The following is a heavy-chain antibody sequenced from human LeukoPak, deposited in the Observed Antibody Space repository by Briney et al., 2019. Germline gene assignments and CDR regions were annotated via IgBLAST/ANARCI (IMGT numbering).Heavy chain of an antibody. V-gene: IGHV3-72*01. CDR3: ARGGSSSSWYPFDY. CDR2: IRNKANSYTT. Sequence: GGSLRLSCAASGFTFSDHYMDWVRQAPGKGLKWVGRIRNKANSYTTEYAASVKGRFTISRDDSKNSLQLQMNSLKTEDTAVYYCARGGSSSSWYPFDYWGQGTLVTVSS. CDR1: GFTFSDHY. D-gene: IGHD6-13*01. J-gene: IGHJ4*02.